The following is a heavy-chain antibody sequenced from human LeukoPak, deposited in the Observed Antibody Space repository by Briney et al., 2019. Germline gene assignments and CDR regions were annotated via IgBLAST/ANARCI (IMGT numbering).Heavy chain of an antibody. D-gene: IGHD6-19*01. J-gene: IGHJ5*02. CDR3: ARRSSGWDYNWFDP. Sequence: SETLSLTCTVSGGSISSSSYYWGWIRQPPGKGLEWIGSIYYSGSTYYNPSLKSRVTISVDTSKNQFSLKLSSVTAADTAVYYCARRSSGWDYNWFDPWGQGTLVTVSS. CDR1: GGSISSSSYY. CDR2: IYYSGST. V-gene: IGHV4-39*01.